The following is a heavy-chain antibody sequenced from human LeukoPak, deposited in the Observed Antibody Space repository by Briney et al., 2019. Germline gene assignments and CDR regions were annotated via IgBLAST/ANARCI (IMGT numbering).Heavy chain of an antibody. CDR2: ISSSGNSI. Sequence: PGGSLRLSCAASGFTFSSYSMNWVRQAPGKGPEWVSSISSSGNSIYYADSVKGRFTIPRDNAKNSLYLQMNSLRAEDTAVYYCARAAYCGGDCYSEGEHFDYWGQGTLVTVSS. V-gene: IGHV3-21*01. CDR1: GFTFSSYS. J-gene: IGHJ4*02. D-gene: IGHD2-21*02. CDR3: ARAAYCGGDCYSEGEHFDY.